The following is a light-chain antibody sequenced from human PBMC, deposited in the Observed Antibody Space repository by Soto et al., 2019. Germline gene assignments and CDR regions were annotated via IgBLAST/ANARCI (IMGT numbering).Light chain of an antibody. Sequence: QSVLTQPPSVSGAPGQRVTLSCTGNSSNLGAGYDVHWYQQLPGAAPKLVIFGNRNRPSGVPERFSGSKSGTSASLAITGLQAEDEADYYCQSYDSSLSNSGVFGGGTKLTVL. CDR3: QSYDSSLSNSGV. J-gene: IGLJ3*02. V-gene: IGLV1-40*01. CDR1: SSNLGAGYD. CDR2: GNR.